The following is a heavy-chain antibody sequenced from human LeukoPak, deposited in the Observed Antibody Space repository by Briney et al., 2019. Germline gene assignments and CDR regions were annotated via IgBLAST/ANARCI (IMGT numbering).Heavy chain of an antibody. CDR3: ARHGSNTISDAFDI. J-gene: IGHJ3*02. Sequence: PSQTLSLTCTVSGGSISSGSYYWSWIRQPAGKGLEWIGRIYTSGSTNYNPSLKSRVTISLDTSKNQFSLKLSSVTAADTAVYYCARHGSNTISDAFDIWGQGTMVTVSS. V-gene: IGHV4-61*02. D-gene: IGHD3-3*01. CDR2: IYTSGST. CDR1: GGSISSGSYY.